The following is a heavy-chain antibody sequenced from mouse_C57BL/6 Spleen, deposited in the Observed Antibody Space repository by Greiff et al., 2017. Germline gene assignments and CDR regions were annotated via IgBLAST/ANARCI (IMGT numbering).Heavy chain of an antibody. V-gene: IGHV1-15*01. J-gene: IGHJ2*01. CDR2: IDPETGGT. D-gene: IGHD1-1*01. CDR1: GYTFTDYE. Sequence: QVQLQQSGAELVRPGASVTLSCKASGYTFTDYEMHWVKQTPVHGLEWIGAIDPETGGTAYNQKFKGKAILTADKSSSTAYMELRSLTSEDSAVYYCTRLGYYGSSDDWGQGTTLTVSA. CDR3: TRLGYYGSSDD.